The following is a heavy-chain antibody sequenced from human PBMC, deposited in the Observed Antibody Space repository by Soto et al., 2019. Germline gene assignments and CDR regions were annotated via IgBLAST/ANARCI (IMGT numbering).Heavy chain of an antibody. J-gene: IGHJ4*02. CDR1: GASIISGEHY. Sequence: SETLSLTCTVSGASIISGEHYWSWIRQAPGKGLEWIGLIYYTGITDYNPSLKGRVAISLDTSKNQFSLRLSSVTAADTAVYYCARHTPAISISDHWGQGTLVTVSS. V-gene: IGHV4-30-4*01. CDR2: IYYTGIT. CDR3: ARHTPAISISDH. D-gene: IGHD2-15*01.